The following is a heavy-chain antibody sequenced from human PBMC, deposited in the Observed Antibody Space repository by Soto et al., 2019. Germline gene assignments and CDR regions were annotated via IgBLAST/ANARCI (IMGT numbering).Heavy chain of an antibody. Sequence: GGSLRLSCAASGFTFRSYSMNWGGRAPGEGVEGVSYISSSSSTIYYADSVKGRFTISRDNAKNSLYLQMNSLRAEDTAVYYCARDGGVRAARPKHYYYYMDVWGKGTTVTVSS. V-gene: IGHV3-48*01. CDR2: ISSSSSTI. D-gene: IGHD3-16*01. CDR1: GFTFRSYS. J-gene: IGHJ6*03. CDR3: ARDGGVRAARPKHYYYYMDV.